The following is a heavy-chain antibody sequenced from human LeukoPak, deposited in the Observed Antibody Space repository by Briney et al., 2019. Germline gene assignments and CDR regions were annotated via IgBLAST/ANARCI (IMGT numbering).Heavy chain of an antibody. V-gene: IGHV1-18*04. D-gene: IGHD3-3*01. CDR3: ARRNYDFWSGYLYGMDV. CDR2: ISAYNGNT. J-gene: IGHJ6*02. CDR1: GYTFTSHL. Sequence: ASVKVSCKTSGYTFTSHLLHWVRQAPGQGLEWMGWISAYNGNTNYAQKLQGRVTMTTDTSTSTAYMELRSLRSDDTAVYYCARRNYDFWSGYLYGMDVWGQGTTVTVSS.